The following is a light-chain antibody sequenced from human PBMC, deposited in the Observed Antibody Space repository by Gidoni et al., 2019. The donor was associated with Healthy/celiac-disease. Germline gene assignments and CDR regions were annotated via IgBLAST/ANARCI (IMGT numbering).Light chain of an antibody. V-gene: IGKV3-20*01. CDR2: GAS. J-gene: IGKJ1*01. CDR3: QQYGSSPWT. Sequence: EIVLPQSPGTLSLSPGERATLPCRASQSVSSSYLAWYQQKPGQAPRPLIYGASSRAAGIPDRWSGSGCGTDVTLTISRLEPEDFAVDYCQQYGSSPWTFGQGTKVEIK. CDR1: QSVSSSY.